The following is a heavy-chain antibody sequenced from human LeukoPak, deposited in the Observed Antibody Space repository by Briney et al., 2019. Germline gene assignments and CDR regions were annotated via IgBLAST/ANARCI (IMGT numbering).Heavy chain of an antibody. D-gene: IGHD1-26*01. CDR1: GGXFSGYY. CDR3: ARRRRIVGATPGAFDI. V-gene: IGHV4-34*01. J-gene: IGHJ3*02. Sequence: SETLSLTCAVSGGXFSGYYRSWIRQPPGKGLEWIGEINHSGSTNYNPSLKSRVTISVDTSKNQFSLKLSSVTAADTAVYYCARRRRIVGATPGAFDIWGQETMVTVSS. CDR2: INHSGST.